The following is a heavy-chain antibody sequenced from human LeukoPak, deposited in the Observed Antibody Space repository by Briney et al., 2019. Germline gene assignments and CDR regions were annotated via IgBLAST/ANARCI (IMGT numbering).Heavy chain of an antibody. V-gene: IGHV1-18*01. CDR1: GYTFTSYG. CDR3: ARAGPYYYDSSGCDY. J-gene: IGHJ4*02. Sequence: ASVKVSCKASGYTFTSYGISWVRQAPGEGLEWMGWISAYNGNTNYAQKLQGRVTMTPDTSTSTAYMELRSLRSDDTAVYYCARAGPYYYDSSGCDYWGQGTLVTVSS. D-gene: IGHD3-22*01. CDR2: ISAYNGNT.